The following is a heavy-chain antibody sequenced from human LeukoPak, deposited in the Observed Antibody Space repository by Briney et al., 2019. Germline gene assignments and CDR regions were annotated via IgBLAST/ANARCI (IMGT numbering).Heavy chain of an antibody. CDR2: IKQEVSEK. J-gene: IGHJ3*02. CDR3: ARKGSGVLLWFGELLLGAFDI. V-gene: IGHV3-7*01. CDR1: AFTFSSYW. D-gene: IGHD3-10*01. Sequence: GGSLRLSCAASAFTFSSYWMSWVRQAPGKLLEWVANIKQEVSEKYYVDSVKGRFTISRDNAKNSLYLQMNSLRAEDTAVYYCARKGSGVLLWFGELLLGAFDIWGQGTMVTVSS.